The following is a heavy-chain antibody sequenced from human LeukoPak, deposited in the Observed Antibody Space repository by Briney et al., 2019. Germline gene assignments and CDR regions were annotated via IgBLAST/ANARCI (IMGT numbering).Heavy chain of an antibody. CDR1: GVSISNYY. Sequence: PSETLSLTCTVSGVSISNYYWNWIRQPPGKGLEWIAYIYSSGSTNYNPSLESRVTISVDTSRNQFSLKVNSVTVADTAVYYCARGGSYGYRYWSQGTLVTVSS. V-gene: IGHV4-59*01. D-gene: IGHD5-18*01. CDR3: ARGGSYGYRY. CDR2: IYSSGST. J-gene: IGHJ4*02.